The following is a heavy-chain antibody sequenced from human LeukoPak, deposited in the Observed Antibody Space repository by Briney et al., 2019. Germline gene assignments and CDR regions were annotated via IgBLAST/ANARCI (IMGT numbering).Heavy chain of an antibody. V-gene: IGHV3-30*03. D-gene: IGHD4-17*01. CDR1: GFTFSSYG. Sequence: GGSLRLSCAASGFTFSSYGMHWVRQAPGKGLEWVAVISDDGSNKNYADSVKGRFTISRDNSENTLYLQMNSLRVEDTAVYYCARDEPTVTTGPPVGSWGQGTLVTVSS. CDR3: ARDEPTVTTGPPVGS. J-gene: IGHJ4*02. CDR2: ISDDGSNK.